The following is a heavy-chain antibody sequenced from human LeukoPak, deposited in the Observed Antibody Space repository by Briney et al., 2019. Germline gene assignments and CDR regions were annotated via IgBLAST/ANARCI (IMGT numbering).Heavy chain of an antibody. Sequence: GGSLRLSCAASGFTFRNYEMNWVRQAPGKGLEWVSYISSSGGAIYFADSVKGRFTISRDNTKNSLYLQMNSLRAEDTGVYYCARGPPNYFDSSGYFYLWGQGTLVTVST. V-gene: IGHV3-48*03. CDR2: ISSSGGAI. CDR3: ARGPPNYFDSSGYFYL. D-gene: IGHD3-22*01. CDR1: GFTFRNYE. J-gene: IGHJ4*02.